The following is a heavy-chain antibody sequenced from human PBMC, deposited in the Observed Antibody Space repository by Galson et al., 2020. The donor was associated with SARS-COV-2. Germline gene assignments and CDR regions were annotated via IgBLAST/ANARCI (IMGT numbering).Heavy chain of an antibody. CDR1: GFTLSSFR. D-gene: IGHD6-13*01. CDR3: ERAWPDSRTWEIFAL. CDR2: IKQDGSEK. Sequence: GGSLRLSCVVSGFTLSSFRMSWVRQAPGKGLEWVATIKQDGSEKYYVDSVKGRLTVSTDSARNSLYLQMNSLRAEDTAVYYCERAWPDSRTWEIFALWGQGTRVTVSS. V-gene: IGHV3-7*03. J-gene: IGHJ4*02.